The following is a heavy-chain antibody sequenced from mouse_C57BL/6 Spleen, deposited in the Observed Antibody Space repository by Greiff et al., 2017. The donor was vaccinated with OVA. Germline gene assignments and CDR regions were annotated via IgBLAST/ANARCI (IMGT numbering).Heavy chain of an antibody. Sequence: VKLMESGPELVKPGASVKISCKASGYAFSSSWMNWVKQRPGKGLEWIGRIYPGDGDTNYNGKFKGKATLTADKSSSTAYMQLSSLTSEDSAVYFCARRYDYGNAMDYWGQGTSVTVSS. CDR1: GYAFSSSW. D-gene: IGHD2-4*01. V-gene: IGHV1-82*01. J-gene: IGHJ4*01. CDR3: ARRYDYGNAMDY. CDR2: IYPGDGDT.